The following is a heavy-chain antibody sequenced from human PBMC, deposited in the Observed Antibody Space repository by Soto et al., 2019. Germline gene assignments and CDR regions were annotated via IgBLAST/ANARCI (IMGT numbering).Heavy chain of an antibody. CDR2: TSYDGDNK. D-gene: IGHD3-10*01. Sequence: QVQLVESGGGVVQPGRSLKVSCAASGFSFSNYGMHWVRQAPGKGLEWVTFTSYDGDNKYYADSVKGRFTISRDNSRNTLYLQMDSLRTEDTAVYYCAKTGLEDYYIMDVWGQGTTVTVSS. J-gene: IGHJ6*02. CDR3: AKTGLEDYYIMDV. V-gene: IGHV3-30*18. CDR1: GFSFSNYG.